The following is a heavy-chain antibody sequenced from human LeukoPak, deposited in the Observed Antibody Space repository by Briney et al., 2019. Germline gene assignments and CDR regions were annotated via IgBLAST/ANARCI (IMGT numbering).Heavy chain of an antibody. CDR1: GYYIDGGYY. J-gene: IGHJ4*02. Sequence: PSETLSLTCTVSGYYIDGGYYWGWIRQSPGKGLEWIGSIFHSGITYYNPSLKTRVTISVDTSKNQYSLKLNSVTAADTAVYYCARALNYYDSSGYSNYGVFDYWGQGILVTVSS. V-gene: IGHV4-38-2*02. CDR3: ARALNYYDSSGYSNYGVFDY. CDR2: IFHSGIT. D-gene: IGHD3-22*01.